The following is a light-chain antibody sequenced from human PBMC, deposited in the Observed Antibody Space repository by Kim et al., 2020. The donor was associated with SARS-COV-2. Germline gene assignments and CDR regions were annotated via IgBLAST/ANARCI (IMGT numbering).Light chain of an antibody. Sequence: SASVGDRVPITCRASQSIISYLNWYQQKPGKAPKLLIYAASSLQSGVPSRFSGSGSGTDFTLTISSLQPEDFATYYCQHSYSTPYTFGQGTKLEI. CDR3: QHSYSTPYT. CDR2: AAS. V-gene: IGKV1-39*01. J-gene: IGKJ2*01. CDR1: QSIISY.